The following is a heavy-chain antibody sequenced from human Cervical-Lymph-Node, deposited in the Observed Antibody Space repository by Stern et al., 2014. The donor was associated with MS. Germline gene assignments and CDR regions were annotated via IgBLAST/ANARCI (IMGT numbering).Heavy chain of an antibody. J-gene: IGHJ6*02. Sequence: VQLVESGVEVKKPGSSVKVSCKTSGDTFRSYAISWVLQGPGKGLEWMGGIVPIFGTGNYAEKVQGRVTITADVSTNTAYMELSRLGSDDTAVYYCARDSTTGMDVWGQGTTVTVS. CDR2: IVPIFGTG. CDR1: GDTFRSYA. D-gene: IGHD1-1*01. CDR3: ARDSTTGMDV. V-gene: IGHV1-69*01.